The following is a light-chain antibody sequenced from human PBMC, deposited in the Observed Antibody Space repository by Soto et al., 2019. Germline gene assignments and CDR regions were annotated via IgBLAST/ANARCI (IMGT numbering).Light chain of an antibody. V-gene: IGLV1-40*01. CDR1: SSNIGAGSD. Sequence: QSVLTQPPSVSGAPGQRVTISCTGSSSNIGAGSDVHWYQQLPGTAPKLLIYGNSNRPSGVPDRFSGSKSGASASLAITGLGAEDEADYYCQSYDSSLRDVFGTGTKLTV. J-gene: IGLJ1*01. CDR3: QSYDSSLRDV. CDR2: GNS.